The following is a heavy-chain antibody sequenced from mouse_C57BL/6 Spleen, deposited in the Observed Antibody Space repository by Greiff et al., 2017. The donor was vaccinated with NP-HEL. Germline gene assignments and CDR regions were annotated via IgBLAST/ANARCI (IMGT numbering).Heavy chain of an antibody. CDR2: ISDGGSYT. V-gene: IGHV5-4*03. CDR3: ASQSYSSYLAWFAY. J-gene: IGHJ3*01. Sequence: EVNLVESGGGLVKPGGSLKLSCAASGFTFSSYAMSWVRQTPEKRLEWVATISDGGSYTYYPDNVKGRFTISRDNAKNNLYLQMSHLKSEDTAMYYCASQSYSSYLAWFAYWGQGTLVTVSA. CDR1: GFTFSSYA. D-gene: IGHD2-5*01.